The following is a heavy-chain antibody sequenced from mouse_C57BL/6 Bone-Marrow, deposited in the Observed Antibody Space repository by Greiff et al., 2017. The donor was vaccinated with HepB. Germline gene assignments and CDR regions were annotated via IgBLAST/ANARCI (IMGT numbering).Heavy chain of an antibody. D-gene: IGHD1-1*01. J-gene: IGHJ1*03. CDR3: ASLNYYGSSGDWYIDV. Sequence: EVMLVESGGGLVQPGGSLSLSCAASGFTFTDYYMSWVRQPPGKALEWLGFIRNKANGYTTEYSASVKGRFTITRDNSQSILYLQMNALRAEDSTTYYCASLNYYGSSGDWYIDVWGTGTTVTVSS. V-gene: IGHV7-3*01. CDR1: GFTFTDYY. CDR2: IRNKANGYTT.